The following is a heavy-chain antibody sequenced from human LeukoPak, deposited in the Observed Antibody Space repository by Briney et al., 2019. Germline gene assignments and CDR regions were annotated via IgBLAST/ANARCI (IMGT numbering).Heavy chain of an antibody. J-gene: IGHJ6*02. CDR1: GFTVSSNY. Sequence: GGSLRLSCAASGFTVSSNYMSWVRQAPGKGLEWVSAISDSGYSTYYADSVKGRFTISRDNSQNTLYLQMNSLRAEDTAVYYCAASTMVRGVTHYYYYGMDVWGQGTTVTVSS. D-gene: IGHD3-10*01. V-gene: IGHV3-23*01. CDR2: ISDSGYST. CDR3: AASTMVRGVTHYYYYGMDV.